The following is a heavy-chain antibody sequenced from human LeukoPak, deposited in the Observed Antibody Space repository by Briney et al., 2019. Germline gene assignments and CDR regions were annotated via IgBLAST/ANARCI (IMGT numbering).Heavy chain of an antibody. CDR3: AGGDYYDSSGYYVYYYGMDV. Sequence: SENLSLTCTVSGVSISSFYWSWIRQPPGKGLEWIGYIYFSGSTNYNPSLKSRVTISVDTSKNQFSLKLSSVTAADTAVYYCAGGDYYDSSGYYVYYYGMDVWGQGTTVTVSS. CDR2: IYFSGST. J-gene: IGHJ6*02. V-gene: IGHV4-59*01. D-gene: IGHD3-22*01. CDR1: GVSISSFY.